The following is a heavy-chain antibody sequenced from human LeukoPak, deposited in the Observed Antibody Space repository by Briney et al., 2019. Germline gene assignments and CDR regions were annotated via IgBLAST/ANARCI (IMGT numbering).Heavy chain of an antibody. CDR2: ISGSGGST. J-gene: IGHJ4*02. Sequence: GGSLRLSCGASGFTFSNYAMAWVRQVPGTGLEWVSAISGSGGSTFYADSVKGRFTISRDNSKNTLYLQMNSLRAGDTALYYCAKDRSDTSMVYNFDYWGQGTLVTVSS. V-gene: IGHV3-23*01. D-gene: IGHD5-18*01. CDR3: AKDRSDTSMVYNFDY. CDR1: GFTFSNYA.